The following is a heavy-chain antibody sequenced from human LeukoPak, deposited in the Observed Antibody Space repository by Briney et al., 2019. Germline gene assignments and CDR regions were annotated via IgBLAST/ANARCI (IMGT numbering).Heavy chain of an antibody. D-gene: IGHD6-13*01. CDR2: IHYSGST. J-gene: IGHJ4*02. CDR3: ARTGYSSSYYKFRFDY. Sequence: SETLSLTCSVSGGSISNNIYYWGWIRQPPGKGLEWIGNIHYSGSTYYNPSLKSRVIISVDTSKNQFSLKMSSVTAADTAVYYCARTGYSSSYYKFRFDYWGQGTLVTVSS. V-gene: IGHV4-39*07. CDR1: GGSISNNIYY.